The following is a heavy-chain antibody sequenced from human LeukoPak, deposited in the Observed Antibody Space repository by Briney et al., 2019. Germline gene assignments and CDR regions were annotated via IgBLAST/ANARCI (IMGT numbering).Heavy chain of an antibody. CDR2: IRSDGVEK. CDR3: AREFTGYGNTDY. J-gene: IGHJ4*02. D-gene: IGHD5-12*01. V-gene: IGHV3-7*03. Sequence: GGSLRLSCTAAGFSLSMYWMSWVRQAPGKGLEWVANIRSDGVEKYYVDSVRGRFTISTDTAKNTLYLQMNNLRADDTAVYYCAREFTGYGNTDYWGQGTLVTVSS. CDR1: GFSLSMYW.